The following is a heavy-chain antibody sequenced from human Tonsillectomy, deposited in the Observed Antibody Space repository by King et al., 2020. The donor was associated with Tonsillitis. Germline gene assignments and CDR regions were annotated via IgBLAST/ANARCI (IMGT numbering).Heavy chain of an antibody. J-gene: IGHJ4*02. D-gene: IGHD1-26*01. CDR3: ARLGRVFDY. V-gene: IGHV3-72*01. Sequence: VQLVESGGGLVQPGGSLRLSCAASGFTFSDHYIDWVRQAPGKGLEWVGHNGNKAKRYTTEYAASVKGRFIISRDDSKNSVYLQMNSLKTEDTAVYYCARLGRVFDYWGQGTLVTVSS. CDR1: GFTFSDHY. CDR2: NGNKAKRYTT.